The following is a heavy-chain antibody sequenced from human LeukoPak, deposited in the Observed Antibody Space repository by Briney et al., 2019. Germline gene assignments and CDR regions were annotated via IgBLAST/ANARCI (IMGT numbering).Heavy chain of an antibody. V-gene: IGHV3-23*01. D-gene: IGHD2-21*01. CDR1: GFTFSSYA. Sequence: HPGGSLRLSCAASGFTFSSYAMSWVRQAPGKGLEWVSAISGSGGSTYYADSVKGRFTISRDNSKNTLYLQMNSLRAEDTAVYYCAKDLSEHIVSDYWGQGTLVTVSS. CDR3: AKDLSEHIVSDY. CDR2: ISGSGGST. J-gene: IGHJ4*02.